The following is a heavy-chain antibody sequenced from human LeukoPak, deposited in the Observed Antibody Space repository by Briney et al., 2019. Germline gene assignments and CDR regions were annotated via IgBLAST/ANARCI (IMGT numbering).Heavy chain of an antibody. CDR1: GYIFPRYW. CDR3: AKGSIEGGGMDV. CDR2: IYPGDSDT. Sequence: GESLNIPWQGSGYIFPRYWIGGVRQMPAKGLEWMGIIYPGDSDTRYSPSFQGQVTISADKSISTAYLQWSSLKASDAAMYYCAKGSIEGGGMDVWGQGTTVTVSS. J-gene: IGHJ6*02. V-gene: IGHV5-51*01. D-gene: IGHD1-26*01.